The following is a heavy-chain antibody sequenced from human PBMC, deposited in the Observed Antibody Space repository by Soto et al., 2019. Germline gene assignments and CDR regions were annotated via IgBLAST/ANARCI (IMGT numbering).Heavy chain of an antibody. CDR1: GYTFTRYT. CDR3: ARGSATGQLCP. V-gene: IGHV1-3*01. CDR2: INPDNGNT. D-gene: IGHD2-15*01. Sequence: GSVKVSCKASGYTFTRYTMNWVRQAPGQRLEWMGWINPDNGNTKYSQKFQDRVIITRDTSASTAHMDLSSLSSADTAVYYCARGSATGQLCPWGQGTLVTVSS. J-gene: IGHJ5*02.